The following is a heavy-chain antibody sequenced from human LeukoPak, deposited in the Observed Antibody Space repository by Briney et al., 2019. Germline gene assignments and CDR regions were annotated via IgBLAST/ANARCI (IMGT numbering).Heavy chain of an antibody. D-gene: IGHD3-22*01. Sequence: GGSLRLSCAASGFTFSDYYMSWIRQAPGKGLEWVSYISSSGSTIYYADSVKGRFTISRDNAKNSLYLQMNSLRAEDTAVYYCASTGDYYDSSGYPLLPYPDDYRGQGTLVTVSS. V-gene: IGHV3-11*01. CDR2: ISSSGSTI. J-gene: IGHJ4*02. CDR1: GFTFSDYY. CDR3: ASTGDYYDSSGYPLLPYPDDY.